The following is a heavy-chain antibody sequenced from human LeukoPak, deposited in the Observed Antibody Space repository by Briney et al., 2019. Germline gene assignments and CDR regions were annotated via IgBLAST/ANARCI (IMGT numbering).Heavy chain of an antibody. CDR1: GGSISSYY. CDR2: IYTSGST. CDR3: ARGELALPYYYYYMDV. D-gene: IGHD1-7*01. V-gene: IGHV4-4*07. Sequence: PSETLSLTCTVSGGSISSYYWSWIRQPAGKGLEWIGRIYTSGSTNYNPSLKSRVTMSVDTSKNQFSLKLSSVTAADTAVYYCARGELALPYYYYYMDVWGEGTTVTVSS. J-gene: IGHJ6*03.